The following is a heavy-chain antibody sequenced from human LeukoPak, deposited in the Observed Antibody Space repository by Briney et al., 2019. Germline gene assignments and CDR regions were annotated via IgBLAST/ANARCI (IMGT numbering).Heavy chain of an antibody. Sequence: GGSLRLSCAASGFTFRSYTMKWVRQAPGKGLEWVSSISGSSSYIYYADSVKGRFTISRDNAKNSLYLQMHSLRAEDTAVYYCARVVWGQLTYYFDYWGQGTLVTVSS. J-gene: IGHJ4*02. CDR1: GFTFRSYT. V-gene: IGHV3-21*01. CDR2: ISGSSSYI. D-gene: IGHD3-16*01. CDR3: ARVVWGQLTYYFDY.